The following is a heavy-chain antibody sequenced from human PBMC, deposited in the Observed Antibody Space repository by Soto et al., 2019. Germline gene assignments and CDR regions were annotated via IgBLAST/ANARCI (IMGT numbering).Heavy chain of an antibody. CDR1: GGSISSSNC. CDR2: IYHSGSA. CDR3: ARVEGRFYYGMDV. J-gene: IGHJ6*02. Sequence: NPSETLSLTCAVSGGSISSSNCWSWVRQPPGKGLEWIGEIYHSGSANYNPSLKSRVTISVDKSKNQFSLKLSSVTAADTAVYYCARVEGRFYYGMDVWGQGTTVT. V-gene: IGHV4-4*02.